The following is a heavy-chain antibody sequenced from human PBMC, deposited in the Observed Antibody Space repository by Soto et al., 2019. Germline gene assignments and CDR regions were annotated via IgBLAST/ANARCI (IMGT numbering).Heavy chain of an antibody. CDR3: ATQSYSGHDY. D-gene: IGHD6-19*01. Sequence: PSETLSLTCTVSGGSISSYYWSWIRQSPGRGLEWIGFVSSSGTTNYNPSLKSRVTLSVGPSNNQFSLKLTSVTAADTAVYYCATQSYSGHDYWGQGTLVTVSS. J-gene: IGHJ4*02. CDR1: GGSISSYY. V-gene: IGHV4-4*09. CDR2: VSSSGTT.